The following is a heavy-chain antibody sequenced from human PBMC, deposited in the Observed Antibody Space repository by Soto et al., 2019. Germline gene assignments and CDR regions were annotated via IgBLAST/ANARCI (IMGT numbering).Heavy chain of an antibody. Sequence: ASVKVSCKASGYTFTSYYMHWVRQAPGQGLEWMGIINPSGGSTSYAQKFQGRVTMTRDTSTSTVYMELSSLRSEDTAVYYCASELIVVETENYYYGMDVWGQGTTVTVSS. CDR3: ASELIVVETENYYYGMDV. V-gene: IGHV1-46*01. CDR2: INPSGGST. D-gene: IGHD3-22*01. J-gene: IGHJ6*02. CDR1: GYTFTSYY.